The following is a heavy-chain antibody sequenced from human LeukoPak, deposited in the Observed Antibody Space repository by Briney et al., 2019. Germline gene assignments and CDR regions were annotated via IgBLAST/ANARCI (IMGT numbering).Heavy chain of an antibody. Sequence: GRSLRLSCAASGFTFSSFTMHWVRQAPGKGLEWVAVISYDGSNKYYADSVKGRFTISRDNSKNTLYLQMNSLRAEDTAVYYCAKDTARLPRKGTPSGAFDIWGQGTMVTVSS. CDR2: ISYDGSNK. J-gene: IGHJ3*02. V-gene: IGHV3-30-3*01. CDR3: AKDTARLPRKGTPSGAFDI. D-gene: IGHD5-18*01. CDR1: GFTFSSFT.